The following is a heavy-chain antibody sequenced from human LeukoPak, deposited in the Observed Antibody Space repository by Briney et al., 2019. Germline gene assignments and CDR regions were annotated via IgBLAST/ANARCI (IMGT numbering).Heavy chain of an antibody. CDR3: ARGRDSGWLTTYYFDY. V-gene: IGHV1-69*13. CDR1: GYTFTSYG. CDR2: IIPIFGTA. D-gene: IGHD6-19*01. Sequence: SVKVSCKASGYTFTSYGISWVRQAPGQGLEWMGGIIPIFGTANYAQKFQGRVTITADESTSTAYMELSSLRSEDTAVYYCARGRDSGWLTTYYFDYWGQGTLVTVSS. J-gene: IGHJ4*02.